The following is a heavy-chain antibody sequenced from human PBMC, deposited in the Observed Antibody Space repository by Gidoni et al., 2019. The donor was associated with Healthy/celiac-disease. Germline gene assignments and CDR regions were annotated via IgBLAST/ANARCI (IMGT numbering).Heavy chain of an antibody. J-gene: IGHJ2*01. D-gene: IGHD4-4*01. V-gene: IGHV4-39*01. CDR1: GGSIRSSSYY. CDR2: FYYSGST. Sequence: QLQLQESGPGLVKPSETLSLTCTVSGGSIRSSSYYWGWIRQPPGKGLEWIGSFYYSGSTYYNPSLKSRVTISVDTSKNQFSLKLSSVTAADTAVYYCARRLVTTGWYFDLWGRGTLVTVSS. CDR3: ARRLVTTGWYFDL.